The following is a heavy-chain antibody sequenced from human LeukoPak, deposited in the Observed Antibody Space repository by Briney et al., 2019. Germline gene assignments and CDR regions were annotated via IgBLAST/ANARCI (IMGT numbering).Heavy chain of an antibody. CDR2: IYSGGST. D-gene: IGHD6-19*01. CDR1: GFTVSSNY. J-gene: IGHJ4*02. Sequence: GGSLRLSCAASGFTVSSNYMSWVRQAPGKGLEWVSVIYSGGSTYYADSVKGRFTISRENSKNTLYVEMNSLRAEDTAVYYCARGYSSGYTSGFDYWGQGTLVTVSS. V-gene: IGHV3-66*01. CDR3: ARGYSSGYTSGFDY.